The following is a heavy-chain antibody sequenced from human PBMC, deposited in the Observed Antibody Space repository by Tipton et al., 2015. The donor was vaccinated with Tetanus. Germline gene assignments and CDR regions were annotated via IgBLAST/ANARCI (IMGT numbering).Heavy chain of an antibody. CDR3: AKDRYDSSGYYYLWDY. D-gene: IGHD3-22*01. Sequence: SLRLSCAASGFTFSSYAMSWVRQAPGKGLEWVSAISGSGGGTYYADSVKGRFIISRDNSENTLYLQMNSLRAEDTAVYYCAKDRYDSSGYYYLWDYWGQGTLVTVSS. V-gene: IGHV3-23*01. J-gene: IGHJ4*02. CDR1: GFTFSSYA. CDR2: ISGSGGGT.